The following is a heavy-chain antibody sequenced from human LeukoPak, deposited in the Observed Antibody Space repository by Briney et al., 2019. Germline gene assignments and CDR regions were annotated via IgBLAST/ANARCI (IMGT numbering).Heavy chain of an antibody. CDR3: ARDRGSSSWPYYYYYMDV. CDR2: INPNSGGT. Sequence: GASVKVSCKASGYTFTGYYMHWVRQAPGQGLEWMGWINPNSGGTNYAQKFQGRVTMTRDTSISTAYMELSRLRSDDTAVYYCARDRGSSSWPYYYYYMDVWGKGTTVTVSS. V-gene: IGHV1-2*02. CDR1: GYTFTGYY. J-gene: IGHJ6*03. D-gene: IGHD6-13*01.